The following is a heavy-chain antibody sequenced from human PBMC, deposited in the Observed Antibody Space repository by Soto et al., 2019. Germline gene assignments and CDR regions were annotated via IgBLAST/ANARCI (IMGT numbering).Heavy chain of an antibody. Sequence: PSETLSLTCTVSGGSISSSSYYWGWIRQPPGKGMEWIGSIYYNGSTYYNQSLKNRDTKSVDTSKNQITMKQSTETATDKDAYNCARRLYYDSSGFEGGGMDVWGQGTTVT. D-gene: IGHD3-22*01. V-gene: IGHV4-39*01. CDR2: IYYNGST. CDR3: ARRLYYDSSGFEGGGMDV. CDR1: GGSISSSSYY. J-gene: IGHJ6*02.